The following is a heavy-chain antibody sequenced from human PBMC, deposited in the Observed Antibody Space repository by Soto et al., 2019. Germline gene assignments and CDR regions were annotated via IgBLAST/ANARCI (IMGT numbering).Heavy chain of an antibody. CDR2: IDSSGEK. V-gene: IGHV2-26*01. J-gene: IGHJ5*02. Sequence: QVTLKESGPVLVKPTETLTLRCTVSGLSISDSEMGVSWIRQPPGKALEWLAHIDSSGEKSYRTFLKSRLTISKYTSKSQRDLIMTNMDPADTGTYYCARRHLAVAVSPWFDPWGQGILVTVPS. CDR1: GLSISDSEMG. CDR3: ARRHLAVAVSPWFDP. D-gene: IGHD6-19*01.